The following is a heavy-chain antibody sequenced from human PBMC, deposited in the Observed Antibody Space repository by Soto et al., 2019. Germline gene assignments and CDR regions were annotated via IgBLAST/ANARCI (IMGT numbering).Heavy chain of an antibody. V-gene: IGHV4-34*01. J-gene: IGHJ4*02. Sequence: PSETLSLTCAVYGGSFSGYYWSWIRQPPGKGLEWIGEINHSGSTNYNPSLKSRVTISVDTSKNQFFLKLSSVTAADTAVYYCARSRWSRTIDYWGQGTLVTVSS. CDR2: INHSGST. D-gene: IGHD1-7*01. CDR1: GGSFSGYY. CDR3: ARSRWSRTIDY.